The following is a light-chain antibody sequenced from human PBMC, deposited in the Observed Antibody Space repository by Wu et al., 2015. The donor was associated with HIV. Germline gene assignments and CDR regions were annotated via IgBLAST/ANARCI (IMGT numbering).Light chain of an antibody. Sequence: ATLSCRASQSVNNRVAWYQQKVGRAPRLLIYGPSSRATGVPARFTGSGSGTEFTLTISSLQSEDFAIYYCQQYNYWPTFGGGTRVEI. CDR1: QSVNNR. CDR2: GPS. V-gene: IGKV3-15*01. CDR3: QQYNYWPT. J-gene: IGKJ4*01.